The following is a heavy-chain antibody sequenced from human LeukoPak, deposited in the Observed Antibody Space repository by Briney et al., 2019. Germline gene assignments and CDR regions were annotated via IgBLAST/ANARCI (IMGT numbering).Heavy chain of an antibody. D-gene: IGHD6-13*01. V-gene: IGHV3-66*01. Sequence: SGGSLRLSCAASGFTVSSNYMSWVRQAPGKGLEWVSVIYSGGSTYYADSVKGRFTISRDNSKNTLYLQMNSLRAEDTAVYYCARDRGLQQLVPLGDAFDIWGQGTMVTVSS. J-gene: IGHJ3*02. CDR1: GFTVSSNY. CDR2: IYSGGST. CDR3: ARDRGLQQLVPLGDAFDI.